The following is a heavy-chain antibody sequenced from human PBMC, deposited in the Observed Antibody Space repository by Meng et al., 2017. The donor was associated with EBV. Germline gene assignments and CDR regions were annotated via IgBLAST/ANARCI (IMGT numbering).Heavy chain of an antibody. D-gene: IGHD2-15*01. J-gene: IGHJ5*01. V-gene: IGHV3-23*01. CDR3: AKSRGWDLLAWLDS. CDR1: GFSFNTYG. CDR2: IGGSGGII. Sequence: EVQSLESGGALVQPGGSLRLSCTVSGFSFNTYGVAWVRQAPGKGPEWVAGIGGSGGIINYADSVKGRFTISTDKSKNTLFLQMNSLRVEDTAIYYCAKSRGWDLLAWLDSWGHGTLVTVSS.